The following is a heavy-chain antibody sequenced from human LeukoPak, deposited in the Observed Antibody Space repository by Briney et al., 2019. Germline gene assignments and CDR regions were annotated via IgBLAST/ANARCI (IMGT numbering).Heavy chain of an antibody. CDR1: GFTFSDYD. J-gene: IGHJ4*02. V-gene: IGHV3-13*01. Sequence: GGCLRLSCAASGFTFSDYDMHWVRHATGKGLEWVSAIGTAGDTYYTGSVKGRFTISRENAKNSLYLQMNSLRAGDTAVYYCARVAKERVGGVYYFDYWGQGTLVTVSS. CDR2: IGTAGDT. D-gene: IGHD1-1*01. CDR3: ARVAKERVGGVYYFDY.